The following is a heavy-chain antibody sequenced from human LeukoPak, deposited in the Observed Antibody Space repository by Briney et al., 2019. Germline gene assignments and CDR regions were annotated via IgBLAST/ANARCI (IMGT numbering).Heavy chain of an antibody. J-gene: IGHJ3*02. CDR2: INPKRDDT. CDR3: ARDHVGATRKQVFVI. CDR1: GYTFTGYY. Sequence: ASVKVSCKASGYTFTGYYIHGVRQAPGEGRECMGSINPKRDDTSYAQKFQRRVTVAREPSINTAYVELSRLTSDETAVYSGARDHVGATRKQVFVIWGQGTMVTVSS. D-gene: IGHD2-8*01. V-gene: IGHV1-2*02.